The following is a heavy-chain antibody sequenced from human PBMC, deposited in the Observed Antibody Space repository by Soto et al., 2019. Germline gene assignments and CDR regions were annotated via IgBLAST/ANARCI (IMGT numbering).Heavy chain of an antibody. CDR2: ISYSGSTI. Sequence: GGSLRLSCAASGCTFISYCMSWVRQAPGKGLEWVSYISYSGSTIYYADSVRGRFTISRDNAKNSLYLQMNSLTDEDTAVYYCARDNYYDILTGYRDYGMDVWGQGTTVTVSS. V-gene: IGHV3-48*02. D-gene: IGHD3-9*01. CDR3: ARDNYYDILTGYRDYGMDV. CDR1: GCTFISYC. J-gene: IGHJ6*02.